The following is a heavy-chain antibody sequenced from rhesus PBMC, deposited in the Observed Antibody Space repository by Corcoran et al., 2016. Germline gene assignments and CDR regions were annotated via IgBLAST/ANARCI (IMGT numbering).Heavy chain of an antibody. J-gene: IGHJ4*01. Sequence: EVQLVESGGGLVQPGGSLRLSCADSGVTLGDYGMHWVRQAPGKGLDWVSFISYTTKSTFYADSVKGRFTVSRDNAKNSMSLQMTSLRTEDTAVYYCTRESTAATQFDYWGQGVLVSVSS. CDR3: TRESTAATQFDY. D-gene: IGHD2-15*01. V-gene: IGHV3-7*01. CDR1: GVTLGDYG. CDR2: ISYTTKST.